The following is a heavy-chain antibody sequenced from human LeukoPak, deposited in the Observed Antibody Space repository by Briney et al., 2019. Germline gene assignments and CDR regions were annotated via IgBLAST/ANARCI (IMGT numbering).Heavy chain of an antibody. Sequence: PSETLSLTCNVSGGSIRGYYWSWIRQTPGKGLEWIATIYYSVSTYYNPSLKSRLSISVDTSKNQFSLKLSSVTAADTAVYYCARDRGWLVGATDWFDPWGQGTLVTVSS. J-gene: IGHJ5*02. CDR2: IYYSVST. CDR1: GGSIRGYY. V-gene: IGHV4-59*01. CDR3: ARDRGWLVGATDWFDP. D-gene: IGHD1-26*01.